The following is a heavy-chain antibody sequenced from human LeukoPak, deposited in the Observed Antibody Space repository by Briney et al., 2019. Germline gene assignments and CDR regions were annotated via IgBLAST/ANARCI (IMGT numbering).Heavy chain of an antibody. Sequence: PGRSLRLSCAASVFTFSSYAMHWVRQAPGKGLEWVAVISYDGSNKYYADSVKGRFIISRDNAKNSLFLQMNSLRAEDTAVYYCARGDYDKYGMDVWGQGTTVTVSS. CDR3: ARGDYDKYGMDV. J-gene: IGHJ6*02. CDR2: ISYDGSNK. V-gene: IGHV3-30-3*01. CDR1: VFTFSSYA.